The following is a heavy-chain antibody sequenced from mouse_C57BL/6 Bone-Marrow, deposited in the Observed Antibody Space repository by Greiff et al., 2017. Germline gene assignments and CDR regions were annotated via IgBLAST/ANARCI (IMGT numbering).Heavy chain of an antibody. Sequence: VQLQQPGAELVKPGASVKLSCKASGYTFTSYWMHWVKQRPGQGLEWIGMIHPNSGSTNYNEKFKSKATLTVDKSSSTAYMQLSSLTSEDSSVYYCGYYGSSYVNYDAMDYGGQGTSVTVSS. CDR1: GYTFTSYW. CDR2: IHPNSGST. CDR3: GYYGSSYVNYDAMDY. V-gene: IGHV1-64*01. D-gene: IGHD1-1*01. J-gene: IGHJ4*01.